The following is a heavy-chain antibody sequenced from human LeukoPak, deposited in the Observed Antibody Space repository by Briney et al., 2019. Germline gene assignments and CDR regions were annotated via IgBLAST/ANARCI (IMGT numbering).Heavy chain of an antibody. Sequence: GASVKVSCKASGGTFSSYAISWVRQAPGQGLEWMGGIIPIFGTANYAQKFQGRVTITTDESTSTAYMELSSLRSEDTAVYYCARVRSRPGYCSSTSCYLGAFDIWGQGTMVTVSS. CDR1: GGTFSSYA. V-gene: IGHV1-69*05. CDR2: IIPIFGTA. D-gene: IGHD2-2*01. CDR3: ARVRSRPGYCSSTSCYLGAFDI. J-gene: IGHJ3*02.